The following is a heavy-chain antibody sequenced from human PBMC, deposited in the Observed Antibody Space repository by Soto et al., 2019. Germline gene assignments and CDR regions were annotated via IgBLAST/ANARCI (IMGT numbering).Heavy chain of an antibody. V-gene: IGHV4-39*01. CDR2: FYHSGDT. J-gene: IGHJ3*02. D-gene: IGHD3-9*01. Sequence: QLQLQESGPGLVKPSETLSLTCTVSGDSISSPGYYWGWIRQPPGKGLEWIWSFYHSGDTYYTPSLKRRVTISVDTSNNQVSLKWRSVTASDTAVYYCARRADILTGVDAFTIWGQGTIVNVSS. CDR1: GDSISSPGYY. CDR3: ARRADILTGVDAFTI.